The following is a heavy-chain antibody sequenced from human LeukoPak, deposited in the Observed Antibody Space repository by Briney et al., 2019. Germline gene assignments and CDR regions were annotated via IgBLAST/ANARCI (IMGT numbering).Heavy chain of an antibody. Sequence: PGGSLRLSRAASGFTFSSYSMNWVRQAPGKGLEWVSSISSSSSYIYYADSVKGRFTISRDNAKNSLYLQMNSLRAEDTAVYYCARGQFDLGYCSSTSCYNVYFDYWGQGTLVTVPS. CDR2: ISSSSSYI. CDR3: ARGQFDLGYCSSTSCYNVYFDY. D-gene: IGHD2-2*02. CDR1: GFTFSSYS. J-gene: IGHJ4*02. V-gene: IGHV3-21*01.